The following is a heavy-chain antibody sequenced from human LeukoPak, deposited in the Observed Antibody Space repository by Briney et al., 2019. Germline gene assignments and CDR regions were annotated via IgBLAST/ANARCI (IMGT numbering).Heavy chain of an antibody. D-gene: IGHD2-15*01. V-gene: IGHV4-39*01. CDR2: INNRGTT. J-gene: IGHJ3*02. CDR3: AKSAPCYFNHGFYI. Sequence: PSETLSLTCTFSGGSISTSSCFWGWIRRPPGKGLEWIRSINNRGTTYYNASLRSRVIISVDTSKNQISLKVTSVTAADTAVFYCAKSAPCYFNHGFYIWGQGTMVTVSS. CDR1: GGSISTSSCF.